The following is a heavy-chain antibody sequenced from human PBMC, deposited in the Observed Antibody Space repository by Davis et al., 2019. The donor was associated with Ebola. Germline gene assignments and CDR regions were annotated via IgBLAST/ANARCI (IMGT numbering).Heavy chain of an antibody. J-gene: IGHJ4*02. CDR3: ARGRNPDHADFLVAY. Sequence: PGGSLRLSCVASVFTFSNFGMHWVRQAPGEGLEWVAVIWYDGSHQYYGDSVKGRFTISRDNSKDTLYLQMDSLRAEDSAVYYCARGRNPDHADFLVAYWGQGTRVTVSS. V-gene: IGHV3-33*01. CDR1: VFTFSNFG. CDR2: IWYDGSHQ. D-gene: IGHD1-14*01.